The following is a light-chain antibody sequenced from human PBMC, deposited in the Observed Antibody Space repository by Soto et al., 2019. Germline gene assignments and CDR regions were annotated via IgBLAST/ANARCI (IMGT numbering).Light chain of an antibody. J-gene: IGKJ5*01. CDR3: QQLNSYPIT. CDR2: DAS. Sequence: DIQMTQSPSTLSASVGDGVTITCRASQNISVWLAWYQQRPGKAPKFLIYDASSLETGVPSRFSGSGSGTEFTLTIRSLQPDDFATYYCQQLNSYPITFGQGTRLEIK. CDR1: QNISVW. V-gene: IGKV1-5*01.